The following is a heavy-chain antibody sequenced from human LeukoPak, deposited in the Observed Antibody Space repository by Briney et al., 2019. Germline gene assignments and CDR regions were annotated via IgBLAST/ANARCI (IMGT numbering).Heavy chain of an antibody. J-gene: IGHJ4*02. D-gene: IGHD2-2*01. V-gene: IGHV1-18*04. CDR1: GYTFTSYG. CDR2: ISAYNGNT. CDR3: ARVRVVPAANYFDY. Sequence: ASVKVSCKASGYTFTSYGISWVRQAPGQGLEWMGWISAYNGNTNYAQKLQGRVTMTTDTSTSTAYMELRSLRSDDTAVYYCARVRVVPAANYFDYWDQGTLVTVSS.